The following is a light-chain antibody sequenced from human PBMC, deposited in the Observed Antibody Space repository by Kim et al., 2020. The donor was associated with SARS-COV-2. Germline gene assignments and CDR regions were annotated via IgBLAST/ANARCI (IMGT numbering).Light chain of an antibody. CDR2: DAS. J-gene: IGKJ4*01. CDR1: QYINSD. V-gene: IGKV3-11*01. Sequence: LYPRENAALTCKANQYINSDLAWYQQIPGQAPRLLIYDASNRAPGIPARFSGSGSGTDFTLTISSLEPEDFAVYYCLQRHDWPLTFGGGTKVDIK. CDR3: LQRHDWPLT.